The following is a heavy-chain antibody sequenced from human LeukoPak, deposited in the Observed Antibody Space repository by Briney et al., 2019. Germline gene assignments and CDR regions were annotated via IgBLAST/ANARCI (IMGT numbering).Heavy chain of an antibody. CDR2: INHSAST. V-gene: IGHV4-34*01. D-gene: IGHD2-15*01. J-gene: IGHJ3*02. CDR3: ARAYCSGGSCYLWYAFDI. Sequence: SETLSLTCAVYGGSFSGYYWTWIRQPPGKGLEWIGEINHSASTNYNPSLKSRVTISVDTSKNQFSLKLSSVTAADTAVYYCARAYCSGGSCYLWYAFDIWGQGTMVTVSS. CDR1: GGSFSGYY.